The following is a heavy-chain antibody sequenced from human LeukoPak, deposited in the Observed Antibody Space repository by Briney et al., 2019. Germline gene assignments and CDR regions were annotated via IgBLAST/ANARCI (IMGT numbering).Heavy chain of an antibody. CDR3: ARDPGVTNDYNVDY. CDR1: GFTFSSYE. Sequence: AGSLRLSCAASGFTFSSYEMNWVRQAPGKGLEWVSSISSSSSLKYYAESVKGRFTISRDNAKNSLFLQMNILTAEDTAIYYCARDPGVTNDYNVDYWGQGTLVTVSS. J-gene: IGHJ4*02. V-gene: IGHV3-21*01. CDR2: ISSSSSLK. D-gene: IGHD5-24*01.